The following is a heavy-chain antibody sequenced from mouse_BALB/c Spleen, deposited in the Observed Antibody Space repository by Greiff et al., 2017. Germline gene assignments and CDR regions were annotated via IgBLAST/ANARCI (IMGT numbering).Heavy chain of an antibody. J-gene: IGHJ2*01. CDR2: ISSGGST. CDR3: ARIYDYDGYFDY. Sequence: DVHLVESGGGLVKPGGSLKLSCAASGFTFSSYAMSWVRQTPEKRLEWVASISSGGSTYYPDSVKGRFTISRDNARNILYLQMSSLRSEDTAMYYCARIYDYDGYFDYWGQGTTLTVSS. V-gene: IGHV5-6-5*01. D-gene: IGHD2-4*01. CDR1: GFTFSSYA.